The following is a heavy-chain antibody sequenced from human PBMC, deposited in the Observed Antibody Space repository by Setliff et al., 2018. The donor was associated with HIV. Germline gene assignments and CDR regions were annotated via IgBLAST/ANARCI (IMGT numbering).Heavy chain of an antibody. CDR3: ARLGYRWGGNDY. V-gene: IGHV4-34*01. CDR2: INHSGST. CDR1: GGSFSGYY. Sequence: SETLSLTCAVYGGSFSGYYWSWIRQPPGKGLEWIGEINHSGSTNYNPSLKSRVTISVDTSKNQLSLKLSSVTAADTAVYYCARLGYRWGGNDYWGQGTLVTVSS. D-gene: IGHD7-27*01. J-gene: IGHJ4*02.